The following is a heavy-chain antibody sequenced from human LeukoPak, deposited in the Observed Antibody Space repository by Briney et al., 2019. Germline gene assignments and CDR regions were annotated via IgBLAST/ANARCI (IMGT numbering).Heavy chain of an antibody. CDR2: IYYSGST. V-gene: IGHV4-30-4*08. D-gene: IGHD2-15*01. CDR1: GGSISSGDYY. Sequence: PSETLSLTCTVAGGSISSGDYYWSWIRQPPGKGLEWIGYIYYSGSTYYNPSLKSRVTISVDTSKNQFSLKLSSVTAADTAVYYCARAMVVVAATGYFDYWGLGTLLTVSS. CDR3: ARAMVVVAATGYFDY. J-gene: IGHJ4*02.